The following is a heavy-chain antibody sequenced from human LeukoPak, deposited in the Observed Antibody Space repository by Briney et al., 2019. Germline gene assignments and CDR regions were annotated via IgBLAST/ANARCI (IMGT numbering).Heavy chain of an antibody. J-gene: IGHJ4*02. V-gene: IGHV4-39*07. CDR3: ARLWFGEYTVFDY. D-gene: IGHD3-10*01. Sequence: PSETLSLTCTVSGGSISSSSYYWGWIRQPPGKGLEWIGSIYYSGSTYYNPSLKSRVTTSVDTSKNQFSLKLSSVTAADTAVYYCARLWFGEYTVFDYWGQGTLVTVSS. CDR1: GGSISSSSYY. CDR2: IYYSGST.